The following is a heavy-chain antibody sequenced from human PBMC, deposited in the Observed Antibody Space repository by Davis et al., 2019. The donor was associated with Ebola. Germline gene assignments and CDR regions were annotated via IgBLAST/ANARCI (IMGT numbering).Heavy chain of an antibody. V-gene: IGHV4-4*07. CDR3: AREYDGGYDLPLMLTSLAY. Sequence: PSETLSLTCTVSGGSISSFFWSWIRQPAGKGLEWIGRIYTSGSTNYNPSLKSRVTMSVDTSKNQFSLKLSSVTAADTAVYYCAREYDGGYDLPLMLTSLAYWGQGTLVTVSS. J-gene: IGHJ4*02. D-gene: IGHD5-12*01. CDR1: GGSISSFF. CDR2: IYTSGST.